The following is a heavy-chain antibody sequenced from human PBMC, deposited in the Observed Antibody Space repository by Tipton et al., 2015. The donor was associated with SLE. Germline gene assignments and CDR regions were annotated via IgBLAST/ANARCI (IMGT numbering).Heavy chain of an antibody. D-gene: IGHD3-16*01. CDR3: ARDLGSPCDY. CDR2: LNHSGGT. J-gene: IGHJ4*01. Sequence: TLSLTCAVYGGSFSGHYWSWIRQPPGKGLECVGGLNHSGGTNSNPSLKSRVTISLDTSKNQFSLNLSSVTAADTAVYYCARDLGSPCDYWGQGTLVTVSS. V-gene: IGHV4-34*01. CDR1: GGSFSGHY.